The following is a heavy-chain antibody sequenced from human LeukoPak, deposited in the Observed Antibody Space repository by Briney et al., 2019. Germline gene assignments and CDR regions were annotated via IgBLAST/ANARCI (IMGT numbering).Heavy chain of an antibody. Sequence: ASVKVSCKASGYTFTSYYMHWVRQAPGQGLEWMGIINPSGGSTSYAQKFQGRVTMTRDTSTSTVYMELSSLRSEDTAVYYCARDLNCSGGSCYMYYYYGMDVWGLGTTVTVSS. CDR1: GYTFTSYY. V-gene: IGHV1-46*01. CDR2: INPSGGST. D-gene: IGHD2-15*01. J-gene: IGHJ6*02. CDR3: ARDLNCSGGSCYMYYYYGMDV.